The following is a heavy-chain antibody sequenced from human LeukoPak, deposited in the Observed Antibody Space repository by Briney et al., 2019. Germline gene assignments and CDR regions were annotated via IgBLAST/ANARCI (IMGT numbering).Heavy chain of an antibody. D-gene: IGHD1-26*01. CDR1: GYTFTVYY. CDR2: INPKSGAT. Sequence: ASVTVSCTTSGYTFTVYYMHGVRQAPGQGGEGMGWINPKSGATNYSQKFQGRGTITRDTSISTAYMELSSLISDDTAVYYCARMKSGSTDQGDGWGQGTLVTVSS. CDR3: ARMKSGSTDQGDG. V-gene: IGHV1-2*02. J-gene: IGHJ4*02.